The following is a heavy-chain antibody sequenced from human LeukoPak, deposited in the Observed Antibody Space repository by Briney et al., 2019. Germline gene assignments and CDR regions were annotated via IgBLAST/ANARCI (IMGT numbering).Heavy chain of an antibody. CDR1: GFTFSSYW. D-gene: IGHD5-18*01. CDR2: IKQEGTEK. Sequence: GGSLRLSCAASGFTFSSYWMSWVRQAPGKGLEWVANIKQEGTEKYYVDSVKGRFTISRDDAKNSLYLQMNSLRAEDTAVYYCARDLSGVTGYTYGRGIDYWGQGTLVTVSS. CDR3: ARDLSGVTGYTYGRGIDY. J-gene: IGHJ4*02. V-gene: IGHV3-7*01.